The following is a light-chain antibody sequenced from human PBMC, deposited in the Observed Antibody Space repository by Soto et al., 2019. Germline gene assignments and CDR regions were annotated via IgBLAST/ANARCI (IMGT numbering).Light chain of an antibody. CDR2: DAS. J-gene: IGKJ1*01. V-gene: IGKV1-5*01. Sequence: DIQMTRSPSTLSASVGDRVTITCRASQSISSWLAWYQQKLGKAPKLLIYDASSLESGVPSRFSGSGSGTEFTLTISSLQPDDFATYYCQQYNSYSTFGQGTKVDNK. CDR1: QSISSW. CDR3: QQYNSYST.